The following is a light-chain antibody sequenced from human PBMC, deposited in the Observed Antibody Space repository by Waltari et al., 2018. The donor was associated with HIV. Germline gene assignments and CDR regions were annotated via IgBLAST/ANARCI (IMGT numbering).Light chain of an antibody. V-gene: IGLV3-1*01. CDR2: QDT. Sequence: SYELTQPPSLSVSPGQTATITCSGYKLGGKFVSWYQQKPGQSPFLVIFQDTKRPSGIPERFSGSTSGNTATLTIRGTQAMDEADYYCQALDSNTVVFGGGTYLAVL. CDR1: KLGGKF. J-gene: IGLJ3*02. CDR3: QALDSNTVV.